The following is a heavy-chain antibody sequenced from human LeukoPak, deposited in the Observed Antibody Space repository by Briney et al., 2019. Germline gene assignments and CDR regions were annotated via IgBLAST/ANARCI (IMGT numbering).Heavy chain of an antibody. CDR1: GFTFRTSG. CDR3: ASPYYDYWGAYSGY. Sequence: PGGSLRLSCAASGFTFRTSGMHWVRQAPGKGLEWLTFIRSDASSQHYADSVKGRFTISRDNAKNSLYLQMNSLRAEDTAVYYCASPYYDYWGAYSGYWGQGTLVTVSS. CDR2: IRSDASSQ. J-gene: IGHJ4*02. V-gene: IGHV3-30*02. D-gene: IGHD3-3*01.